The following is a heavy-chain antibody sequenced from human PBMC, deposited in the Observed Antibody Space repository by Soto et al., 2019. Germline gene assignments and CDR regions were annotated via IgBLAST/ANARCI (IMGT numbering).Heavy chain of an antibody. J-gene: IGHJ5*01. D-gene: IGHD2-8*01. CDR2: VYPSDSRT. CDR3: ARGNVANWFGS. CDR1: GYSFAGYW. V-gene: IGHV5-51*01. Sequence: GESLKISCEGSGYSFAGYWIVWVRQMPGKGLEWMGIVYPSDSRTKYSPSFEGQVTFSADTSTNTAYLQWTSLKASDNAIYYCARGNVANWFGSWGQGTLVTVSS.